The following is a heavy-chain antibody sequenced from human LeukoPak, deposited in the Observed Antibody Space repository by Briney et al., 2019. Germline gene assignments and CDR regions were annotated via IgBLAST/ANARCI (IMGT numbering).Heavy chain of an antibody. CDR2: IWYDGSNK. Sequence: GGSLRLSCAASGFTFSKYGMNWVRQAPGKGLEWVAIIWYDGSNKYFAGSVRGRFTISKDNSKNTVYLQMNNLRIGDTAVYHCARAGIGNALDYWGQGTQVTVSS. V-gene: IGHV3-33*01. J-gene: IGHJ4*02. CDR1: GFTFSKYG. D-gene: IGHD2-2*01. CDR3: ARAGIGNALDY.